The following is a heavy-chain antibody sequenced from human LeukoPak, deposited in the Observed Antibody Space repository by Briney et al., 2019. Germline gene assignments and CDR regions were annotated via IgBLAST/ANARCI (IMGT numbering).Heavy chain of an antibody. CDR3: AREGFRSGSYYAGWFDP. J-gene: IGHJ5*02. CDR2: INPNSGGT. V-gene: IGHV1-2*02. Sequence: GASVKVAGKASGYTFTGYYMHWGRQAPGQGLEWMGWINPNSGGTNHAQKFQGRVTMTRDTSISTAYMELSRLRSDDTAVYYCAREGFRSGSYYAGWFDPWGQGTLVTVSS. CDR1: GYTFTGYY. D-gene: IGHD1-26*01.